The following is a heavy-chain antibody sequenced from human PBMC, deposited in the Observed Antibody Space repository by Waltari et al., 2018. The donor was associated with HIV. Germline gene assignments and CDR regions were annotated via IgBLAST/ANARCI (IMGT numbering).Heavy chain of an antibody. J-gene: IGHJ5*02. V-gene: IGHV1-18*04. Sequence: HVLLVQSGAEVKKPGSSVKFSCKASGISFTKYGFSCVRQAPGQSFEWMRWIHTYSGNTYYEEKYQRRVIMTRDTLTNTYYRELTTLKSADSGIYFCVTDLSTMGKSGWCDPWGQGPVVSVS. D-gene: IGHD3-3*01. CDR1: GISFTKYG. CDR2: IHTYSGNT. CDR3: VTDLSTMGKSGWCDP.